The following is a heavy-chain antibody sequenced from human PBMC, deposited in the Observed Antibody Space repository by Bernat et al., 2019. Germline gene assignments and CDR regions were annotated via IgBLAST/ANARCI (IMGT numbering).Heavy chain of an antibody. Sequence: EVQLVESGGGLVQPGGSLRLSCAASGFTFSNYWMSWVRQAPGKGLEWVANIKEDGGEKHYLDSVEGRFTISRDNAKSSLHLEMNSLRVEDTAIYYCARDRPRVGDWRCDPWGQGTLVTVSS. D-gene: IGHD2-21*02. CDR1: GFTFSNYW. V-gene: IGHV3-7*03. CDR3: ARDRPRVGDWRCDP. CDR2: IKEDGGEK. J-gene: IGHJ5*02.